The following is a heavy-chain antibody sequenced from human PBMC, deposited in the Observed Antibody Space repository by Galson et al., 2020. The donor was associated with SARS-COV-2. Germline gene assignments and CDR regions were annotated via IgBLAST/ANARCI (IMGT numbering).Heavy chain of an antibody. V-gene: IGHV1-58*01. CDR3: AADLIRTDDSSGYYVTYYYYGMDV. CDR1: GFTFTSSA. Sequence: SVKVSCKASGFTFTSSAVQWVRQARGQRLEWIGWIVVGSGNTNYAQKFQERVTITRDMSTSTAYMELSSLRSEDTAVYYCAADLIRTDDSSGYYVTYYYYGMDVWGQGTTVTVSS. J-gene: IGHJ6*02. D-gene: IGHD3-22*01. CDR2: IVVGSGNT.